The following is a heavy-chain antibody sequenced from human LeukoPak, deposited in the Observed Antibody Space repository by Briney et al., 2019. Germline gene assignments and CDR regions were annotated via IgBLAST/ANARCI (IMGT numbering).Heavy chain of an antibody. V-gene: IGHV1-24*01. Sequence: ASVKVSCKVSGTYTLIELSMHWVRQAPGKGLEWMGGFDPEDGETIYAQKFKGRVTMTEDTSTDTAYMDLSSLKSEDTAVYYCATLLGETHFFDYWGQGTLVTVSS. CDR2: FDPEDGET. CDR3: ATLLGETHFFDY. D-gene: IGHD1-26*01. CDR1: GTYTLIELS. J-gene: IGHJ4*02.